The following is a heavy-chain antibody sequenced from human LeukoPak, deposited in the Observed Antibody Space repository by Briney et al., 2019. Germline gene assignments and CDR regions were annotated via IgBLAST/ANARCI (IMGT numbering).Heavy chain of an antibody. Sequence: PGGSLRLSCAASGFTFSSYSMNWVRQAPGKGPEWVSYISSSSSTIYYADSVKGRFTISRDNAKNSLYLQMNSLRAEDTAVYYCARDPGGSYSYYFDYWGQGTLVTVSS. J-gene: IGHJ4*02. V-gene: IGHV3-48*01. CDR3: ARDPGGSYSYYFDY. D-gene: IGHD1-26*01. CDR1: GFTFSSYS. CDR2: ISSSSSTI.